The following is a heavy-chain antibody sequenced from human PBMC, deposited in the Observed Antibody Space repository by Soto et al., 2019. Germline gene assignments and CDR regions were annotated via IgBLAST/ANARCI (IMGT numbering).Heavy chain of an antibody. J-gene: IGHJ4*02. Sequence: GESLKISCAASGFTFSSYAMSWVRQAPGKGLEWVSAISGSGGSTYYADSGKGRFTISRDNSKNTLYLQMNSLRAEDTAVYYCAKGYYYDSSGYSYFDYWGQGTLVTVSS. CDR3: AKGYYYDSSGYSYFDY. CDR1: GFTFSSYA. CDR2: ISGSGGST. D-gene: IGHD3-22*01. V-gene: IGHV3-23*01.